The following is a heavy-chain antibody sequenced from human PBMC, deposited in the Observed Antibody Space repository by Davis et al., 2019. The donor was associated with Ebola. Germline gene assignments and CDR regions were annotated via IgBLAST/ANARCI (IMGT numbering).Heavy chain of an antibody. J-gene: IGHJ4*02. D-gene: IGHD4-17*01. Sequence: PGGSLRLSCAASGFTFSDYYMSWIRQAPGKGLEWVSYISSSGSTIYYADSVKGRFTISRDNAKNSLYLQMNSLKAEDTAVYYCATNDYGDYVFDYWGQGTLVTVSS. CDR3: ATNDYGDYVFDY. V-gene: IGHV3-11*01. CDR1: GFTFSDYY. CDR2: ISSSGSTI.